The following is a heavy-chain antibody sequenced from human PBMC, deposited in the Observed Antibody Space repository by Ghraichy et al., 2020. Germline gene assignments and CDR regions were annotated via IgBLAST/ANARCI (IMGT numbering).Heavy chain of an antibody. D-gene: IGHD3-3*01. V-gene: IGHV3-30*18. CDR2: ISYDGSNK. J-gene: IGHJ4*02. Sequence: GESLNISCAASGFTFSSYGMHWVRQAPGKGLEWVAVISYDGSNKYYADSVKGRFTISRDNSKNTLYLQMNSLRAEDTAVYYCAKERVLEWLFLDYWGQGTLVTVSS. CDR1: GFTFSSYG. CDR3: AKERVLEWLFLDY.